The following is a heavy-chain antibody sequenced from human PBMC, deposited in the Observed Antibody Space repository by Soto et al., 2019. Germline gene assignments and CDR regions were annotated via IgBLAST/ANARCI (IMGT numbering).Heavy chain of an antibody. CDR3: ASPSDTAMTPLRAYYYYMDV. V-gene: IGHV4-39*01. J-gene: IGHJ6*03. D-gene: IGHD5-18*01. CDR2: IYYSGST. Sequence: SETLSLTCTVSGGSISSSSYYWGWIRQPPGKGLEWIGSIYYSGSTYYNPSLKSRVTISVDTSKNQFSLKLSSVTAADTAVYYCASPSDTAMTPLRAYYYYMDVWGKGTTVTVSS. CDR1: GGSISSSSYY.